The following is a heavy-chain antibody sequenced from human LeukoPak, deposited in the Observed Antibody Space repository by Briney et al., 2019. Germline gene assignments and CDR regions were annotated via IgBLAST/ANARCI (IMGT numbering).Heavy chain of an antibody. J-gene: IGHJ4*02. D-gene: IGHD5-18*01. CDR3: ARGSEYIYGTFDY. Sequence: PGGSLRLSCAASGFTFSSYSMNWVRQAPGKGLEWVSFIIGSGDLIYYADSVKGRFTISRDNAKNSLYLQMNSLRDEDTAVYYCARGSEYIYGTFDYWGQGALVTVSS. V-gene: IGHV3-48*02. CDR1: GFTFSSYS. CDR2: IIGSGDLI.